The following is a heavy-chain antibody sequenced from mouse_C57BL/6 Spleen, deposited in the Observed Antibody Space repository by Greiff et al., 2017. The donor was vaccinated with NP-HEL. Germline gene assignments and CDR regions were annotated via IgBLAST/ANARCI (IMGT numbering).Heavy chain of an antibody. V-gene: IGHV1-5*01. D-gene: IGHD2-2*01. Sequence: VQLKESGTVLARPGASVKMSCKTSGYTFTSYWMHWVKQRPGQGLEWIGAIYPGNSDTSYNQKFKGKAQLTAVTSASTAYMELSSLTNEDSAVYYCATPIYYGYGHGCWGKGTTLTVAS. CDR3: ATPIYYGYGHGC. J-gene: IGHJ2*01. CDR2: IYPGNSDT. CDR1: GYTFTSYW.